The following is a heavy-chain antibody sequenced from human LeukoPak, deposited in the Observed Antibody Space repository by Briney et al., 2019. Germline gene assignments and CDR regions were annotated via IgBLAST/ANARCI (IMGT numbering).Heavy chain of an antibody. D-gene: IGHD2-15*01. CDR2: MNTDGSRT. Sequence: GGSLRLSCVGSGFTFSRYWMHWVRQAPGKGLVWVSRMNTDGSRTDYADSVKGRFTISRDNAKNTLYLQMNSLGAEDTAVYPCASDFGGSDDYWGQGTLVTVSS. V-gene: IGHV3-74*01. CDR1: GFTFSRYW. CDR3: ASDFGGSDDY. J-gene: IGHJ4*02.